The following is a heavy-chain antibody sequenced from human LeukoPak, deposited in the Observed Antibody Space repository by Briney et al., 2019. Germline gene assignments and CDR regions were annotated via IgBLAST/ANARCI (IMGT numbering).Heavy chain of an antibody. J-gene: IGHJ4*02. CDR1: GASISSYY. D-gene: IGHD6-19*01. V-gene: IGHV4-59*12. CDR2: RHYRGTT. CDR3: ARASGYSSGWYAVPDFDY. Sequence: SETLSLTCTVSGASISSYYWSWIRRPPGKGLEWIASRHYRGTTNYNPSLKSRVTISVDTSKNQFSLKLSSVTAADTAVYYCARASGYSSGWYAVPDFDYWGQGTLVTVSS.